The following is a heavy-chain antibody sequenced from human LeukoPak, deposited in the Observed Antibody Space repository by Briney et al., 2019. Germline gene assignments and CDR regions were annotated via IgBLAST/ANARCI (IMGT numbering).Heavy chain of an antibody. Sequence: ASVKVSCKASVYTFTSYGIRWVRQAPGQGLEWMGWISAYNGNTNYAQKLQGGVTMNTETSTSTAYMELRSLRSDDTAVYYCARETVAGTGDYWGQGTLVTVSS. CDR1: VYTFTSYG. V-gene: IGHV1-18*01. CDR3: ARETVAGTGDY. J-gene: IGHJ4*02. CDR2: ISAYNGNT. D-gene: IGHD6-19*01.